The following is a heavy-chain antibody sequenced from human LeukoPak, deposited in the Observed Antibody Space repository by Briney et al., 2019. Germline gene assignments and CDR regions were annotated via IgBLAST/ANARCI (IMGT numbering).Heavy chain of an antibody. CDR2: INPNSGGT. CDR3: ARGGEGSGWYNWFDP. Sequence: ASVKVSCKTSGYTFTDYYLHWVRQAPGQGLEWMGWINPNSGGTTSAQKFRDRVTMTRDTSISTAYMELTRLRSDGTAFYYCARGGEGSGWYNWFDPWGQGTLVTVSS. J-gene: IGHJ5*02. CDR1: GYTFTDYY. V-gene: IGHV1-2*02. D-gene: IGHD6-19*01.